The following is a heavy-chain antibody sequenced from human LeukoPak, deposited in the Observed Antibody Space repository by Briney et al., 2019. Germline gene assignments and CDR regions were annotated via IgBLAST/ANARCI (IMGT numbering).Heavy chain of an antibody. D-gene: IGHD1-26*01. V-gene: IGHV3-21*01. CDR2: ISSSTTYI. CDR1: GFSFSDYA. J-gene: IGHJ4*02. Sequence: PGGSLRLSCAASGFSFSDYAMHWVRQAPGKGLEWVSSISSSTTYISYADSVKGRFTISRDNAKNSLYLQMNSLRAEDTAVYYCARGAAGYVGASSFDYWGQGTLVTVSS. CDR3: ARGAAGYVGASSFDY.